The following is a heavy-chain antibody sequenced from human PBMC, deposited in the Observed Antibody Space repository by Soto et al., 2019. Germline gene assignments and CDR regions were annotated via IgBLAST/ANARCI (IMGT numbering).Heavy chain of an antibody. Sequence: PGGSLRLSCAVSGFTFSDYYMSWIRQAPGKGLEWVSYISSSGSTMYYADSVKGRFTISRDNAKNSLYLQMNSLRAEDTAVYYCATPGIYDSLAYYYGMDVWGQGTTVTVSS. J-gene: IGHJ6*02. D-gene: IGHD3-3*01. CDR2: ISSSGSTM. CDR1: GFTFSDYY. V-gene: IGHV3-11*01. CDR3: ATPGIYDSLAYYYGMDV.